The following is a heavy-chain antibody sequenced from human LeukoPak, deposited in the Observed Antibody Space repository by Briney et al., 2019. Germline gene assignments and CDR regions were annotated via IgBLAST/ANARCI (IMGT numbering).Heavy chain of an antibody. J-gene: IGHJ3*02. CDR1: GFTFSSYG. Sequence: PGGSLRLSCAASGFTFSSYGMSWVRQAPGKGLQWVSVIIGSGSSTYYADSVKGRFTISRDNSRNTLYLQMNSLRAEDTAVYYCAKGRSGSPDAFDIWGQGTMVTVSS. V-gene: IGHV3-23*01. D-gene: IGHD1-26*01. CDR3: AKGRSGSPDAFDI. CDR2: IIGSGSST.